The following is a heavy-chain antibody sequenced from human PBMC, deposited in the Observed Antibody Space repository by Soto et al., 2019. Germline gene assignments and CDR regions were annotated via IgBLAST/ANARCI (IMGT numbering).Heavy chain of an antibody. CDR2: ITWNSGDI. CDR3: ARSRGLVSRPLDL. D-gene: IGHD3-10*01. J-gene: IGHJ5*02. Sequence: EVLLVESGGGLVQPGRSLRLSCAASGFTFDDYAMHWVRQAPGKGLEWVSGITWNSGDITYTGSAKGRFSISRDNAENSLYLHMNSLRPEDTAFYYCARSRGLVSRPLDLWGQGTLVTVSS. V-gene: IGHV3-9*01. CDR1: GFTFDDYA.